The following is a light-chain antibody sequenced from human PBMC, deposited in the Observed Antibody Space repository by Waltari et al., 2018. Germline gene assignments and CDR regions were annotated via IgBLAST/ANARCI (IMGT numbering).Light chain of an antibody. CDR2: DAS. Sequence: IVMTQSPATLSVSPGEGAILSCRASQGIGSNVAWYQQKPGQAPRLLIYDASTRATDLPTRFSGSWSGTEFTLIINSLQSEDFAVYYCQQYRDSYSFGQGTKLEMK. CDR1: QGIGSN. J-gene: IGKJ2*01. CDR3: QQYRDSYS. V-gene: IGKV3-15*01.